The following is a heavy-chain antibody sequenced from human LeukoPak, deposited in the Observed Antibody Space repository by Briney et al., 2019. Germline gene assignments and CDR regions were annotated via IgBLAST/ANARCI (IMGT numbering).Heavy chain of an antibody. D-gene: IGHD2-8*01. Sequence: PGGSLRLSCAASGFTSDRYWMHWVRQTPGKRLVWVSRINQDGRYITYADSVQGRFTISRDTAKNTLFLQMNSLRAEDTAVYYCAGESMVGGALQDWGQGALVTVSS. CDR2: INQDGRYI. CDR1: GFTSDRYW. J-gene: IGHJ4*02. V-gene: IGHV3-74*01. CDR3: AGESMVGGALQD.